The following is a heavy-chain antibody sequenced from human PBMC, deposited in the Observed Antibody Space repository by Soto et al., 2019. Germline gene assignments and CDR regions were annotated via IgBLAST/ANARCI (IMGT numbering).Heavy chain of an antibody. CDR2: ISSSSSYT. CDR3: AREGVGATSAFDI. V-gene: IGHV3-11*06. CDR1: GFTFSDYY. J-gene: IGHJ3*02. Sequence: PGGSLRLSCAASGFTFSDYYMSWIRQAPGKGLEWVSYISSSSSYTNYADSVKGRFTISRDNAKNSLYLQMNSLRAEDTAVYYCAREGVGATSAFDIWGQGTMVTVSS. D-gene: IGHD1-26*01.